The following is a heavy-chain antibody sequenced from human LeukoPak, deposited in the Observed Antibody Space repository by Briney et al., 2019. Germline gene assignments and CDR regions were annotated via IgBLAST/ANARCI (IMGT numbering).Heavy chain of an antibody. V-gene: IGHV3-7*01. CDR2: INPDGGRK. CDR1: GFTFSTNW. J-gene: IGHJ4*02. CDR3: AKLLGSATTYDY. Sequence: GGSLRLSCEASGFTFSTNWMSWVRQAPGKGLEWVASINPDGGRKLYVDSVKGRFTISRDNTKNSLYLQMNSLGAEDTAMYYCAKLLGSATTYDYWGQGTRVTVSS. D-gene: IGHD5-24*01.